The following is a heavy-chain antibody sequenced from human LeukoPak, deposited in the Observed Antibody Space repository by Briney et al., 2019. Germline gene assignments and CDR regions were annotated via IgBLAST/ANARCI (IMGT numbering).Heavy chain of an antibody. D-gene: IGHD3-3*01. CDR2: ISAYNGNT. Sequence: ASVKVSCKASGYTFTSYGISWVRQAPGQGLEWMGWISAYNGNTNYAQKFQGRVTMTRNTSISTAYMELSSLRSEDTAVYYCARGGYYDFWSGYSNFPFDYWGQGTLVTVSS. V-gene: IGHV1-18*01. CDR1: GYTFTSYG. J-gene: IGHJ4*02. CDR3: ARGGYYDFWSGYSNFPFDY.